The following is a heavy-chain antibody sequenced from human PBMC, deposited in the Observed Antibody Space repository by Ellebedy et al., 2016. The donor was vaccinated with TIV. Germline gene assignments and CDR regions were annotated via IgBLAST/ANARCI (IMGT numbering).Heavy chain of an antibody. J-gene: IGHJ4*02. Sequence: KVSCKGSGYSFTSYWIGWVRQMPGKGLEWMGIIYPGDSDTRSSPSFQGQVTISADKSISTAYLQWSSLKASGSAMYYCARRTDTYFDYWGQGTLVTVSS. V-gene: IGHV5-51*01. D-gene: IGHD4-17*01. CDR1: GYSFTSYW. CDR2: IYPGDSDT. CDR3: ARRTDTYFDY.